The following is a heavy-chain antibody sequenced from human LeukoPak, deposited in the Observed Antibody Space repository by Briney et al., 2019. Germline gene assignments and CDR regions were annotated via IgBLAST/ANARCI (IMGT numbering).Heavy chain of an antibody. Sequence: GGSLRLSCAASGFTYSSYSMNWVRQAPGKGLEWVSSISSSSSYIYYADSVKGRFTISRDNAKNSLYLQMNSLRAEDTAVYYCANQFLGGDFDIWGQGTMVTVSS. CDR1: GFTYSSYS. CDR3: ANQFLGGDFDI. V-gene: IGHV3-21*01. CDR2: ISSSSSYI. D-gene: IGHD3-10*01. J-gene: IGHJ3*02.